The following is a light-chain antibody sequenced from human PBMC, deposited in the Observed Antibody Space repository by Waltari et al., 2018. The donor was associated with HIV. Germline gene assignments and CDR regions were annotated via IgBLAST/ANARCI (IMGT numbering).Light chain of an antibody. CDR3: QKYKQLPPDI. J-gene: IGKJ2*01. Sequence: EIVLTQSPATLSVSAGERAPLSGRASRSINTAFACYQQKPCQAPRLLLYDVSTRATGVPTRFSGGGSGPEFTLTISSLQSEDFGVYCCQKYKQLPPDIFGQGTKLEI. CDR2: DVS. V-gene: IGKV3-15*01. CDR1: RSINTA.